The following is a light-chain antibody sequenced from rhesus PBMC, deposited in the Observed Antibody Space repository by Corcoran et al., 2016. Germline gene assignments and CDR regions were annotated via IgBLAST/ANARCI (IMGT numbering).Light chain of an antibody. CDR1: QGISKY. CDR2: DAS. Sequence: DIQMTQSPSSLSASVGDTVTITCQASQGISKYLAWYQQKPGKAPKLLIYDASTLQSGVPSRFSGSGSGTEFTLPIRSLQPEDFATYCCQHHNSYPRTFGQGTKVEIK. J-gene: IGKJ1*01. V-gene: IGKV1-25*01. CDR3: QHHNSYPRT.